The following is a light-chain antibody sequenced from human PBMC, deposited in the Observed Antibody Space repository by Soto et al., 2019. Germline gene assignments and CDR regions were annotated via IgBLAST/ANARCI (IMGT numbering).Light chain of an antibody. V-gene: IGLV2-8*01. CDR2: EVS. CDR3: SSYAGSNSFV. Sequence: QSVLTQPPSASGSPGQSVTISCTGTSSDVGGYNYVSWYQQHPGKAPKLMIYEVSKRPSGVPDRFSGSKSGNTASLTVSGLQAEDEADYYCSSYAGSNSFVFGTGTKVTAL. J-gene: IGLJ1*01. CDR1: SSDVGGYNY.